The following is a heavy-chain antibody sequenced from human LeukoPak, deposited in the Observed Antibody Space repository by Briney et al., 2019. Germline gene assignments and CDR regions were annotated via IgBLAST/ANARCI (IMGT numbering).Heavy chain of an antibody. D-gene: IGHD6-13*01. V-gene: IGHV4-39*07. CDR1: GGFISSSSYY. CDR2: IYYSGST. J-gene: IGHJ5*02. CDR3: ARSWHSSSWYRGYWFDP. Sequence: PSETLSLTCTVSGGFISSSSYYWGWIRQPPGKGLEWIGSIYYSGSTYYNPSLKSRVTISVDTSKNQFSLKLTSVTAADTAVYYCARSWHSSSWYRGYWFDPWGQGTLVTVSS.